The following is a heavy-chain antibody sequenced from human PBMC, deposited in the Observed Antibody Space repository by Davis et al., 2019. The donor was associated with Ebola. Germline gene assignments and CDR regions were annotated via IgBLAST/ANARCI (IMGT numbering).Heavy chain of an antibody. CDR3: ARGSVKMDS. V-gene: IGHV4-34*01. J-gene: IGHJ4*02. Sequence: PSETLSLTCAVNGGPFSAYYWTYIRQSPGLGLEWIGEINHSGISSYNPALKTRVRMSVAPSKNQFSLRLRSVTAADTAVYYCARGSVKMDSWGQGILVTASS. D-gene: IGHD3-22*01. CDR1: GGPFSAYY. CDR2: INHSGIS.